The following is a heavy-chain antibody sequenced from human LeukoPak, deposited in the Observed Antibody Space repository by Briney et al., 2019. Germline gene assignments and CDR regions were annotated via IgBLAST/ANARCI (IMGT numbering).Heavy chain of an antibody. J-gene: IGHJ2*01. CDR1: GGSISSYY. Sequence: SETLSLTCTVSGGSISSYYWSWIRQPPGKGLEWIGYIYYSGSTNYNPSLKSRVTISVDTSKNQFSLKLSSVTAADTAVYYCARDIAVAGQKSWYFDLWGRGTLVTVSS. CDR3: ARDIAVAGQKSWYFDL. V-gene: IGHV4-59*12. CDR2: IYYSGST. D-gene: IGHD6-19*01.